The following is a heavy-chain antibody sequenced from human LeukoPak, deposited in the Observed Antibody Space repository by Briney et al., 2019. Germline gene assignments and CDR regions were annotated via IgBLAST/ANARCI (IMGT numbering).Heavy chain of an antibody. J-gene: IGHJ3*02. CDR2: ICHSGST. CDR3: ASTEAAVDAFDI. CDR1: GYSISSGYY. V-gene: IGHV4-38-2*02. Sequence: PSETLSLTCTVSGYSISSGYYWGWIRQPPGKGLEWIGSICHSGSTYYNPSLKSRVTISVDTSKNQFSLKLSSVTAADTAVYYCASTEAAVDAFDIWGQGTMVTVSS. D-gene: IGHD4-11*01.